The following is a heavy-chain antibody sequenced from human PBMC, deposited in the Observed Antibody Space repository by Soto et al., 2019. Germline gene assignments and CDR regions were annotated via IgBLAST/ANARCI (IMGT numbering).Heavy chain of an antibody. CDR3: ARDGPIAVAGTSWFDP. D-gene: IGHD6-19*01. J-gene: IGHJ5*02. Sequence: PSETLSLTCTASGGSISSYYWSRIRQPPGKGLEWIGYIYYSGSTNYNPSLKSRVTISVDTSKNQFSLKLSSVTAADTAVYYCARDGPIAVAGTSWFDPWGQGTLVTVSS. CDR2: IYYSGST. CDR1: GGSISSYY. V-gene: IGHV4-59*01.